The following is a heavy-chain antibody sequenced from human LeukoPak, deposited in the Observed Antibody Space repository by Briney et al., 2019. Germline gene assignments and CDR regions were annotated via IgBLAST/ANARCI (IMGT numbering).Heavy chain of an antibody. CDR1: GFIFRSFG. CDR2: VGYDGDKR. CDR3: ARDGSYMVRGVSTYYFDY. Sequence: GGSLRLSCAASGFIFRSFGMHWVRQSPGKGLEWLAVVGYDGDKRDYADSVKGRFTISRDNSRNTIDLQLSSLRAEDTAVYYCARDGSYMVRGVSTYYFDYWGQGALVTVSS. J-gene: IGHJ4*02. D-gene: IGHD3-10*01. V-gene: IGHV3-30*03.